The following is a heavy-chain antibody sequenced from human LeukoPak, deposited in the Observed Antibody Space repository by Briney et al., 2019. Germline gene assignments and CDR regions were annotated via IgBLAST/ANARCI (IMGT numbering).Heavy chain of an antibody. Sequence: SETLSLTCTVSGGSIGTYYWSWIRQSPGKGLEWIGYIYVTGTRYNPYLQSRVTISVDTSSNQFFLKMSSVTAADTAVYYCARHIGGGIEDMDVWGKGTKVTVSS. J-gene: IGHJ6*03. CDR1: GGSIGTYY. V-gene: IGHV4-59*08. CDR3: ARHIGGGIEDMDV. D-gene: IGHD3-16*01. CDR2: IYVTGT.